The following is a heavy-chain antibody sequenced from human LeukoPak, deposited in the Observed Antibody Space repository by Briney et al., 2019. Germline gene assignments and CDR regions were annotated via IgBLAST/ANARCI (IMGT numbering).Heavy chain of an antibody. J-gene: IGHJ4*02. CDR2: ISYDRSDK. Sequence: GGSLRLSCAASGFTFSNYYMHWVRQAPGKGLEWVAVISYDRSDKYYADSLQGRFTISRDTSNNTLYLKLNRLRSDDTAVYYCAKGLHGSGWSAADYWGQGTMVTVSS. CDR3: AKGLHGSGWSAADY. CDR1: GFTFSNYY. V-gene: IGHV3-30*18. D-gene: IGHD6-19*01.